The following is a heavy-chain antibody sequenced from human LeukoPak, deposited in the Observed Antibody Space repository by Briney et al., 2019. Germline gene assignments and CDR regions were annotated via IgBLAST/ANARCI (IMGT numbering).Heavy chain of an antibody. CDR3: ARDALWFGEAYYYYYMDV. CDR2: INPNSGGT. J-gene: IGHJ6*03. CDR1: GYTFTSYG. V-gene: IGHV1-2*02. D-gene: IGHD3-10*01. Sequence: ASVKVSCKASGYTFTSYGISWVRQAPGQGLEWMGWINPNSGGTNYAQKFQGRVTMTRDTSISTAYMELSRLRSDDTAVYYCARDALWFGEAYYYYYMDVWGKGTTVTISS.